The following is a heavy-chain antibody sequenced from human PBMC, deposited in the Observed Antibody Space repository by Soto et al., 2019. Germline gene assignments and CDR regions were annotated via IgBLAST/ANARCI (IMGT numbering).Heavy chain of an antibody. Sequence: EVEVLESGGGLQQPGGSLRLSCVASGFTFNAHAMTWVRQGPGVGLAWTSSISGDGKSTYYAGSVKGRFTVSRENSKNKLTLEMNSLRVEDTATYYCVKDGTVNKCPCLDVWGQGTTVTVSS. V-gene: IGHV3-23*01. CDR3: VKDGTVNKCPCLDV. CDR1: GFTFNAHA. D-gene: IGHD2-21*02. J-gene: IGHJ6*01. CDR2: ISGDGKST.